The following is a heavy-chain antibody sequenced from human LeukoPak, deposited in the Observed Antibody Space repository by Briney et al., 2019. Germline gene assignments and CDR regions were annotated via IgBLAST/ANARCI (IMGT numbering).Heavy chain of an antibody. V-gene: IGHV3-9*01. CDR3: AVRGETGAFEI. D-gene: IGHD1-14*01. J-gene: IGHJ3*02. CDR2: ISWNSGRL. CDR1: GFTVSSNY. Sequence: PGGSLRLSCAASGFTVSSNYMSWVRQAPGKGLEWVSGISWNSGRLVYEDSVKGRFTISRDNAKNSLYLQMNSLRSEDTAFYYCAVRGETGAFEIWGQGTMVTVSS.